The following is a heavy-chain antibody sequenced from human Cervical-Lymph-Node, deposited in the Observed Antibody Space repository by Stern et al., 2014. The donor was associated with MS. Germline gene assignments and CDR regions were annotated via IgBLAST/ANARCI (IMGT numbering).Heavy chain of an antibody. CDR3: ARMWAVQGLRGNLPGYFQH. CDR1: GYSFTNYW. D-gene: IGHD3-10*01. CDR2: LYPGDSDT. J-gene: IGHJ1*01. Sequence: VQLVQSGAEVKKPGESLKISCKGSGYSFTNYWIGWVRQMPGKGLEWMGMLYPGDSDTSYSPSFQGQVTISADRSINAAYLQWSSLKASDTAMYYCARMWAVQGLRGNLPGYFQHWGQGTLVTVSS. V-gene: IGHV5-51*01.